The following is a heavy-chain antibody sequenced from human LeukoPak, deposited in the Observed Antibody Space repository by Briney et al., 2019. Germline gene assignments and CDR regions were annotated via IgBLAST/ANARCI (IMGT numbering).Heavy chain of an antibody. J-gene: IGHJ4*02. CDR3: ARGGPRRDGYNLVY. D-gene: IGHD5-24*01. Sequence: SETLSLTCTVSGGSISSHIWSWIRQPPGKGLEWIGYIHYSGSANQNTNYNPSLKSRVTISADTSKNQFSLQLSSVTAADTAVYYCARGGPRRDGYNLVYWGKGTLVTVSS. V-gene: IGHV4-59*11. CDR2: IHYSGSANQNT. CDR1: GGSISSHI.